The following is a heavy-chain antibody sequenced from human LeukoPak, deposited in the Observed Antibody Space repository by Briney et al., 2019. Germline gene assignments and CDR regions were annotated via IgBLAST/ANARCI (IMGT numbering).Heavy chain of an antibody. Sequence: PGGSLRLSCAASGFTFSTYGMGWVRQAPGKGLEWVSDISGSGGSTYYADSVKGRFTISRDNSKNTLYLQMNSLRAEDTAVYYCAKHGSSGWYFDYWGQGTLVTVSS. CDR3: AKHGSSGWYFDY. CDR1: GFTFSTYG. V-gene: IGHV3-23*01. J-gene: IGHJ4*02. D-gene: IGHD6-19*01. CDR2: ISGSGGST.